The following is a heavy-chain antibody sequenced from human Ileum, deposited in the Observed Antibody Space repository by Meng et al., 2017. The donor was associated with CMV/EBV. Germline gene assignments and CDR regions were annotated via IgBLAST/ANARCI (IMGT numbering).Heavy chain of an antibody. V-gene: IGHV4-59*11. Sequence: SETLSLTCTVSGDSIRSHYWSWIRQPPGKGLEWMGYVYYSGAATYSPSLRSRLSISVDTSKNQVSLNLRSVTAADTALYFCARGIGHASNNSHDYWGQG. CDR3: ARGIGHASNNSHDY. CDR1: GDSIRSHY. D-gene: IGHD1-1*01. J-gene: IGHJ4*02. CDR2: VYYSGAA.